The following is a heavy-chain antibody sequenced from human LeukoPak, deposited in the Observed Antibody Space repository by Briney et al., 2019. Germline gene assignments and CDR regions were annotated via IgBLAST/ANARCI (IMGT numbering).Heavy chain of an antibody. CDR1: GYTFTSYD. J-gene: IGHJ4*02. V-gene: IGHV1-8*01. CDR3: ARVDTAMVAGGGDY. D-gene: IGHD5-18*01. Sequence: EASVKVSCKASGYTFTSYDINWVRQATGQGLEWMGWMNPNSGNTGYAQKFKGRVTMTRDTSISTAYMELSRLRSDDTAVYYCARVDTAMVAGGGDYWGQGTLVTVSS. CDR2: MNPNSGNT.